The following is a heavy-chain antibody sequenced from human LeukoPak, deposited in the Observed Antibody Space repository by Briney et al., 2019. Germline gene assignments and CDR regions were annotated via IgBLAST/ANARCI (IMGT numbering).Heavy chain of an antibody. J-gene: IGHJ6*03. Sequence: SETLSLTCTVSGGSISSSSYYWGWIRQPPGKGLEWIGSIYYSGSTYYNPSLKSRVTISVDTSKNQFSLKLSSVTAADTAVYYCARGARRFGELSRSGRYYYYYMDVWGKGTTVTVSS. V-gene: IGHV4-39*01. CDR1: GGSISSSSYY. CDR3: ARGARRFGELSRSGRYYYYYMDV. D-gene: IGHD3-10*01. CDR2: IYYSGST.